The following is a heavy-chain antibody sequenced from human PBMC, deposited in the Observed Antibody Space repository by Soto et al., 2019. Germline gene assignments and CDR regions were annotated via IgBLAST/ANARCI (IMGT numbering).Heavy chain of an antibody. Sequence: HPGGSLRLSCAASGFTFSSYAMHWVRQAPGKGLEWVAVISYDGSNKYYADSVKGRFTISRDNSKNTLYLQMNSLRAEDTAVHYCARGRSGYDQTSNYFDYWGQGTLVTVSS. J-gene: IGHJ4*02. V-gene: IGHV3-30-3*01. CDR3: ARGRSGYDQTSNYFDY. D-gene: IGHD5-12*01. CDR2: ISYDGSNK. CDR1: GFTFSSYA.